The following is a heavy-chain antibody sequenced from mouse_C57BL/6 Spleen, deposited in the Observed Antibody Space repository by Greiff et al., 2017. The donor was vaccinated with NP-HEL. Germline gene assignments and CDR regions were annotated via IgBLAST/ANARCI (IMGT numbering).Heavy chain of an antibody. CDR1: GFTFSDYG. CDR3: ARPDYYGSSYYFDY. Sequence: EVQLVESGGGLVKPGGSLKLSCAASGFTFSDYGMHWVRQAPEKGLEWVAYISSGSSTIYYVDTVKGRFTISRDNAKNTLFLQMTSLRSEDTAMYYCARPDYYGSSYYFDYWGQGTTLTVSS. D-gene: IGHD1-1*01. CDR2: ISSGSSTI. J-gene: IGHJ2*01. V-gene: IGHV5-17*01.